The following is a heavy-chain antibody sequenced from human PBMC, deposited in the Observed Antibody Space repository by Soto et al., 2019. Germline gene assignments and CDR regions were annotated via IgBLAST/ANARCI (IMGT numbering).Heavy chain of an antibody. CDR3: AKALRFLEWLPGFDY. J-gene: IGHJ4*02. V-gene: IGHV3-23*01. CDR1: GFTFSSYA. Sequence: GGCLRLSCAASGFTFSSYAMSWVRQAPGKGLEWVSAISGSGGSTYYADSVKGRFTISRDNSKNTLYLQMNSLRAEDTAVYYCAKALRFLEWLPGFDYWGQGTLVTVSS. D-gene: IGHD3-3*01. CDR2: ISGSGGST.